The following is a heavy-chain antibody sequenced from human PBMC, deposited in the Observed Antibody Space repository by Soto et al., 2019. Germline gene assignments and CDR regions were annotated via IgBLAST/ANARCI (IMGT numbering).Heavy chain of an antibody. V-gene: IGHV4-59*01. Sequence: SETLSLTCTVSGDSISRDYWSWIRQPPGRGLEWIGYVFYSGSTNYNPSLKSRVTMSADRSKNHFSLKLTSVTAADTAVYYCVTGGDGYRFASWGQGTLLTVSS. D-gene: IGHD2-21*02. CDR3: VTGGDGYRFAS. J-gene: IGHJ1*01. CDR1: GDSISRDY. CDR2: VFYSGST.